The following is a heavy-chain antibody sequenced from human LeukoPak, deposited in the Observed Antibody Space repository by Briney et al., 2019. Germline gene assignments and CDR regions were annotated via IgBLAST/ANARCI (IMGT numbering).Heavy chain of an antibody. CDR1: GYTLTELS. Sequence: ASVKVSCKVSGYTLTELSMHWVRQAPGKGLEWMGGFDPEGGETIYAQKFQGRVTMTEDTSTDTAYMELSSLRSEDTAVYYCATSSGTGTHDAFDIWGQGTMVTVSS. V-gene: IGHV1-24*01. D-gene: IGHD3/OR15-3a*01. CDR2: FDPEGGET. J-gene: IGHJ3*02. CDR3: ATSSGTGTHDAFDI.